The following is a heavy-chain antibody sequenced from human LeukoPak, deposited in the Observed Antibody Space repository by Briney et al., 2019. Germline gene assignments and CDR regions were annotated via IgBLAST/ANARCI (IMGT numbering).Heavy chain of an antibody. D-gene: IGHD4-17*01. Sequence: QPGGSLRLSCAASGFSYRSYGMHWVRQAPGKGLEWVAFIRYDGSNEYYADSVKGRFTISRDNSKNTLYLQMDSLRAEDTAVYYCAKWDGDLYYYYYMDVWGKGTTVTVSS. CDR1: GFSYRSYG. J-gene: IGHJ6*03. CDR2: IRYDGSNE. V-gene: IGHV3-30*02. CDR3: AKWDGDLYYYYYMDV.